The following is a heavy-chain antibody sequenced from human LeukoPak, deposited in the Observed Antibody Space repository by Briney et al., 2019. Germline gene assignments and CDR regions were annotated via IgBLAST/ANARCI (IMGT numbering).Heavy chain of an antibody. J-gene: IGHJ6*02. CDR3: ARHDYGGNSGYYYYYGMDV. CDR2: IYPGDSDT. Sequence: GESLKISCQGSGYSFTSYWIGWVRQMPGKGLEWMGFIYPGDSDTRYSPSFQGQVTISADSSSSTAYLQWSSLKASDTAMYYCARHDYGGNSGYYYYYGMDVWGQGTTVTVSS. CDR1: GYSFTSYW. D-gene: IGHD4-23*01. V-gene: IGHV5-51*01.